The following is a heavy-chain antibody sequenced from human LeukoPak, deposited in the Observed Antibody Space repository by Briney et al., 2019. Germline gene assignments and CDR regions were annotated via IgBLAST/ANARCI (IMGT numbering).Heavy chain of an antibody. CDR2: IYHSGST. CDR3: AREGSDILTGSAGLFDY. CDR1: GGSISSGGYS. J-gene: IGHJ4*02. V-gene: IGHV4-30-2*05. D-gene: IGHD3-9*01. Sequence: PSETLSLTCAVSGGSISSGGYSWSWIRQPPGKGLEWIGYIYHSGSTYYNPSLKSRVTISVDTSKNQFSLKLSSVTAADTAVYYCAREGSDILTGSAGLFDYWGQGTLVTVSS.